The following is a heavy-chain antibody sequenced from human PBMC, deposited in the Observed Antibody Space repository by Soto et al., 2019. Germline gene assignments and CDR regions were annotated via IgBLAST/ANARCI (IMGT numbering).Heavy chain of an antibody. Sequence: SETLSLTCAVYGGSFSGYYWSWIRQPPGKGLEWIGEINHSGSTNYNPSLKSRVTISVDTSKNQFSLKLSSVTAADTAVYYCARGAPPEVVVVAATPSPPLDYWGQGTLVTVSS. D-gene: IGHD2-15*01. CDR2: INHSGST. CDR3: ARGAPPEVVVVAATPSPPLDY. V-gene: IGHV4-34*01. J-gene: IGHJ4*02. CDR1: GGSFSGYY.